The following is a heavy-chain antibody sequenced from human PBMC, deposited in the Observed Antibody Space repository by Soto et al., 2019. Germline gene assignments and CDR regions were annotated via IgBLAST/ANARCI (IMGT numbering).Heavy chain of an antibody. CDR3: ALSYGSYHYGAY. D-gene: IGHD4-17*01. J-gene: IGHJ4*02. V-gene: IGHV1-69*06. CDR2: IIPLFDSP. CDR1: GSPFTAYA. Sequence: QVQLVQSGAEVKNPGSSVKVSCTASGSPFTAYAITWLRQAPGQGLEWVGGIIPLFDSPNYAQRYQGRVTITADKSTSTSYKELTGLISDDTAVYYCALSYGSYHYGAYWGQGTLVTVSS.